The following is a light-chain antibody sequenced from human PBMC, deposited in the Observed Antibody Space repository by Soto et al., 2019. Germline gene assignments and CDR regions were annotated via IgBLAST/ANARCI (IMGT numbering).Light chain of an antibody. J-gene: IGLJ3*02. CDR2: DNT. CDR1: RSNIGAGYA. V-gene: IGLV1-40*01. Sequence: QSVLTQPPSVSGAPGQRVTISCTGSRSNIGAGYAVHWYQQLPGTAPKLLIYDNTNRPSGVPDRFSASESGTSASLAITGLQSEDEADYYCQSYDTSLSAWVFGGGTKLTVL. CDR3: QSYDTSLSAWV.